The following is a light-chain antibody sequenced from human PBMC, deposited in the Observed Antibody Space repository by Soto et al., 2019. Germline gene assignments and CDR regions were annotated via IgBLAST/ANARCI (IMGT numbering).Light chain of an antibody. CDR2: DTS. V-gene: IGKV3D-15*01. Sequence: EIVMTQSPATLSVSPGERVTLSCRASQSVSSKLACYQQKPGQAPRLLISDTSTRATGIPARFSGSGSGTEFTLTVSSLQSEDFALYYCHQYDHWPLTFGGGTKVDIK. CDR1: QSVSSK. CDR3: HQYDHWPLT. J-gene: IGKJ4*01.